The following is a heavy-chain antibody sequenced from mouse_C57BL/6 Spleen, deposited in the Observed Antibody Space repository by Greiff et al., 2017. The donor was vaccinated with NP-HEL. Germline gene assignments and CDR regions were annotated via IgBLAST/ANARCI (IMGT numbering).Heavy chain of an antibody. J-gene: IGHJ2*01. Sequence: QVQLQQPGAELVKPGASVKLSCKASGYTFTSYWMQWVKQRPGQGLEWIGEIDPSDSYTNYNQKFKGKATLTVDTSSSTAYMQLSSLTSEDSAVYYCARGQLGRGRYYFDYWGQGTTLTVSS. CDR2: IDPSDSYT. D-gene: IGHD4-1*02. CDR3: ARGQLGRGRYYFDY. CDR1: GYTFTSYW. V-gene: IGHV1-50*01.